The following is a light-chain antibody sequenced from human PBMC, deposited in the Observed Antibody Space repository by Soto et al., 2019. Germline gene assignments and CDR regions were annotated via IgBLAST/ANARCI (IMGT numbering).Light chain of an antibody. CDR3: QQCGSSST. Sequence: EIVLTQSPCTLSLSPGERATLSCRASQTFSNSFLSWFQQIPGPAPSLLIYGASMRATGIPDRLSGSGSGTDFTLTISRLDPEDFPVYYCQQCGSSSTFGQGTRLEIK. CDR1: QTFSNSF. J-gene: IGKJ5*01. CDR2: GAS. V-gene: IGKV3-20*01.